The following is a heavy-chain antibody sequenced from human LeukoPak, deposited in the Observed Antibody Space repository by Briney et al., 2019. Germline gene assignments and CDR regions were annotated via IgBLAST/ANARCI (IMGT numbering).Heavy chain of an antibody. J-gene: IGHJ5*02. CDR3: PKDYLLQWQGRRGGYDLAS. D-gene: IGHD5-12*01. Sequence: GGSLRLSCAASGFTFSSYAMGWVRQAPGEGLEWVSGISGSGGRTNNADSVRGRFTISSDNSKNTLYLQMTMLTAEDTVVYFGPKDYLLQWQGRRGGYDLASWGQGTLVTVSS. CDR2: ISGSGGRT. V-gene: IGHV3-23*01. CDR1: GFTFSSYA.